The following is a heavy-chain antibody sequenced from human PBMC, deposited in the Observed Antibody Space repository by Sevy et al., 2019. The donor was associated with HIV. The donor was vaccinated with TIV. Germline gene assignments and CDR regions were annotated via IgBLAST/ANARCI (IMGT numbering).Heavy chain of an antibody. CDR1: GFTFSSYA. V-gene: IGHV3-23*01. CDR3: AREFSGGSNRDFGGMDV. CDR2: ISGSGYLT. Sequence: GGSLRLSCAASGFTFSSYAMSWVRQAPGKGLEWVSAISGSGYLTYYTDSVKGRFTISRDNSKNTLYLQLNSLRAEDTAVYYCAREFSGGSNRDFGGMDVWGQGTTVTVSS. D-gene: IGHD2-15*01. J-gene: IGHJ6*02.